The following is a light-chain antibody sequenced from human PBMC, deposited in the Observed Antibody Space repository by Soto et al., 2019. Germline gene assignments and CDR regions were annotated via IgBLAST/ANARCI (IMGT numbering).Light chain of an antibody. CDR2: NAS. J-gene: IGKJ1*01. CDR1: QTIGSN. Sequence: DIVMTQSPATLSVSPGERATLSCRASQTIGSNLAWYQQKPGQTPRLLIFNASTRAAGIPTRFSGSGSGPDFTLTINSLQSEDFAVYYCQQYDVWWTFVQGTKVDI. V-gene: IGKV3-15*01. CDR3: QQYDVWWT.